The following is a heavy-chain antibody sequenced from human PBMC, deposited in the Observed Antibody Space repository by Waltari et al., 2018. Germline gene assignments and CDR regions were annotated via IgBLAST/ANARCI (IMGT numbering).Heavy chain of an antibody. V-gene: IGHV3-33*01. CDR3: ARDDSAPGNNFDI. CDR2: IPYDGSYK. J-gene: IGHJ3*02. CDR1: GFMFSSYG. D-gene: IGHD2-21*01. Sequence: QVQLVESGGGVVQPGRSLRLSCAASGFMFSSYGMHWVRQAPGKGLEWLAVIPYDGSYKFYADSVKGRFTISRDNSKNTLDLQMNSLRVEDTAVYYCARDDSAPGNNFDIWGQGTMVTVSS.